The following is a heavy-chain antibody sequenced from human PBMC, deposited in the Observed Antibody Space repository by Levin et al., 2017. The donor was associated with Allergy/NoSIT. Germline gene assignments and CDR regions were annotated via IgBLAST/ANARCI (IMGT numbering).Heavy chain of an antibody. V-gene: IGHV4-31*03. D-gene: IGHD3-10*01. J-gene: IGHJ4*02. CDR1: GVSISSGVYY. CDR3: ATRTSMVGGVMAFDL. CDR2: IYHTGST. Sequence: SQTLSLTCTVSGVSISSGVYYWTWIRQHPGKGLEWIAYIYHTGSTYYNPSLKSRLTMSIDTYENQFSLNLDSVTATDTAVSYCATRTSMVGGVMAFDLWGQGTLVTVSS.